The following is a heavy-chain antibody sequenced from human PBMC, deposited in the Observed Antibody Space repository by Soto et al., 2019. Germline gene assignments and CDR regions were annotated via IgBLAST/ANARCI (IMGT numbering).Heavy chain of an antibody. V-gene: IGHV4-31*03. CDR2: IYYSGST. Sequence: PSGTLPLTCTVSGGSISSGGYYWSRIRQHPGKGLEWIGYIYYSGSTYYNPSLKSRVTISVDTSKNQFSLKLSSVTAADTAVYYCATSYYYYSSGYLDDWGQGTLVTVSS. CDR3: ATSYYYYSSGYLDD. CDR1: GGSISSGGYY. J-gene: IGHJ4*02. D-gene: IGHD3-22*01.